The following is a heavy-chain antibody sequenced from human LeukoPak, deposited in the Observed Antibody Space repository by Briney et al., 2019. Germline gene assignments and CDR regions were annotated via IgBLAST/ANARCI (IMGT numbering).Heavy chain of an antibody. D-gene: IGHD1-26*01. Sequence: GGSLRLSCAASGFTFSNHAMQWVRQAPGKGLEWVAVISRDGSQQSHADSVKGRFTISRDYSQNTLFLQMNSLRADDTAVYYCARDLHGSYSIDYWGQGTLVTVSS. CDR1: GFTFSNHA. J-gene: IGHJ4*02. CDR3: ARDLHGSYSIDY. V-gene: IGHV3-30*04. CDR2: ISRDGSQQ.